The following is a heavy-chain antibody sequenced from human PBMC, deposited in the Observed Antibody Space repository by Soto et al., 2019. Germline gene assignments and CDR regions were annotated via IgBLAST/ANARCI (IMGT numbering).Heavy chain of an antibody. Sequence: GGSLRLSCAPSESTLSNVWMSWVRQAPGKGPEWVGRVKREIDGATTDYAAPVKGRFTISRDDAKNTVYLQMNSLRTEDTAVYYCTTDPIRDYWGLGTLVTVSS. J-gene: IGHJ4*02. CDR3: TTDPIRDY. V-gene: IGHV3-15*01. CDR2: VKREIDGATT. D-gene: IGHD2-21*01. CDR1: ESTLSNVW.